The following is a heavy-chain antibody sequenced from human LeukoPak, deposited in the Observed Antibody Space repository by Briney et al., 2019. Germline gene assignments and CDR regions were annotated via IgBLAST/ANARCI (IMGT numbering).Heavy chain of an antibody. CDR1: GFTFSSYG. CDR2: ISYDGSNK. Sequence: GGSLRLSCAASGFTFSSYGMHWVRQAPGKGLEWVAVISYDGSNKYYADSVKGRFTISRDNSKNTLYLQMNSLRAEDTAVYHCAKDYDIEAGTYFDYWGQGTLVTVSS. J-gene: IGHJ4*02. CDR3: AKDYDIEAGTYFDY. D-gene: IGHD3-9*01. V-gene: IGHV3-30*18.